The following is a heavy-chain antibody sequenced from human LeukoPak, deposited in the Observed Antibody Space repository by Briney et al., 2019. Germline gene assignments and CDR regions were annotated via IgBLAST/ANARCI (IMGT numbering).Heavy chain of an antibody. CDR2: INYSGST. V-gene: IGHV4-39*01. CDR1: GGSVSSTTYY. Sequence: PSETLSLTCTVSGGSVSSTTYYWSWIRQPPGKGLEWIASINYSGSTYYNPSLKSRVTMSVDTSKNQFSLKVSSVTAADTAVYYCARSASGSYFRFDGWGQGTQVTVSS. CDR3: ARSASGSYFRFDG. J-gene: IGHJ4*02. D-gene: IGHD1-26*01.